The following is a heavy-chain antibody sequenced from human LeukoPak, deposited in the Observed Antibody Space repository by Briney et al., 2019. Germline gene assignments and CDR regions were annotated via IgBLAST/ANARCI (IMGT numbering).Heavy chain of an antibody. J-gene: IGHJ1*01. CDR1: SDSISSSY. D-gene: IGHD2-2*01. CDR3: ARGYCSSTICFQYFHH. V-gene: IGHV4-59*01. CDR2: IYYSGST. Sequence: SETLSLTCTVSSDSISSSYWSWIRQPPGKGLEGIGYIYYSGSTNYNRSLKSRVAISVDTSKNQFFFKLNSVTAADTAVYYCARGYCSSTICFQYFHHWGQGTLVTVSS.